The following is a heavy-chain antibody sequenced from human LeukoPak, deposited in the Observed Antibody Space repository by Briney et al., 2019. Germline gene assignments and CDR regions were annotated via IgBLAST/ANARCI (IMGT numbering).Heavy chain of an antibody. D-gene: IGHD2-2*01. V-gene: IGHV1-18*01. J-gene: IGHJ6*03. Sequence: ASVTVSCKASGYTFNSYGISWVRQAPGQGLEGIGWISAYNGNTNYAQKLQGRVTMTTDTSTSTAYMELRSLRSDDTAVYYCARVGPCSSTSCYGYYYYYMDVWGKGTTVTVSS. CDR2: ISAYNGNT. CDR1: GYTFNSYG. CDR3: ARVGPCSSTSCYGYYYYYMDV.